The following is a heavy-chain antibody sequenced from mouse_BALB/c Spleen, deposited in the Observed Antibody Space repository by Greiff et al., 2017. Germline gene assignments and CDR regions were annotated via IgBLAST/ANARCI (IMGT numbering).Heavy chain of an antibody. J-gene: IGHJ4*01. D-gene: IGHD2-1*01. V-gene: IGHV1S22*01. CDR1: GYTFTSYW. Sequence: LKQPGSELVRPGASVKLSCKASGYTFTSYWMHWVKQRPGQGLEWIGNIYPGSGSTNYDEKFKSKATLTVDTSSSTAYMQLSSLTSEDSAVYYCTRWGGNSYYYAMDYWGQGTSVTVSS. CDR2: IYPGSGST. CDR3: TRWGGNSYYYAMDY.